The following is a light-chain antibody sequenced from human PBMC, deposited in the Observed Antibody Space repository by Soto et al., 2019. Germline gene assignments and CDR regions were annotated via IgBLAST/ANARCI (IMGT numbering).Light chain of an antibody. CDR3: QQSYSTLRT. V-gene: IGKV1-39*01. CDR2: AAS. CDR1: QSISSY. J-gene: IGKJ1*01. Sequence: DIQMTQSPSSLSASVGDRVTITCRASQSISSYLNWYQQKPGKAPKLLIYAASSLQSGVPSRFSGSGSGTDFTITISSLQPEDFATYYCQQSYSTLRTFGQGTNVEIK.